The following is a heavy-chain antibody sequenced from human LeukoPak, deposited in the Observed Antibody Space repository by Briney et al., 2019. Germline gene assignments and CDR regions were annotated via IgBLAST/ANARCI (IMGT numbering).Heavy chain of an antibody. Sequence: GGSLRLSCAASGFTFSSYAMHWVRQAPGKGLEWVAVISYDGSNKYYADSVKGRFTISRDNSKNTLYLQMNSLRAEDTAVYYCATTSPEGGAFDYWGQGTLVTVSS. CDR3: ATTSPEGGAFDY. CDR1: GFTFSSYA. CDR2: ISYDGSNK. V-gene: IGHV3-30-3*01. D-gene: IGHD1-14*01. J-gene: IGHJ4*02.